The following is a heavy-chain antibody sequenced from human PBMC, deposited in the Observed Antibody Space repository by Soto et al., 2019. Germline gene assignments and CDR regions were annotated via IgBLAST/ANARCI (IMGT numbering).Heavy chain of an antibody. D-gene: IGHD2-21*01. V-gene: IGHV1-69*01. CDR3: ARGGDVYNFGAVY. Sequence: QVQLVQSGAEVKEPGSSVKVSCKASGGGNLRDYRTTWVRLATGQGLEWMGASIPKLGSANYAQNFQGRVTITADESTNTVYMELRSLRSDDTAVYYCARGGDVYNFGAVYWGQGTTVTVSS. J-gene: IGHJ4*02. CDR1: GGGNLRDYR. CDR2: SIPKLGSA.